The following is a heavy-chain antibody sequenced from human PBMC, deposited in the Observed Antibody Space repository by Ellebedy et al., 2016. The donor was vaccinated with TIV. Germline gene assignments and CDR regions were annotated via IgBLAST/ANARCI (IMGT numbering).Heavy chain of an antibody. Sequence: ASVKVSGXASGYTFTSYDINWVRQATGQGLEWMGWMNPNSGNTGYAQKFQGRVTMTRNTSISTAYMELSSLRSEDTAVYYCARAPRVREILLVTTHYYYGMDVWGQGTTVTVSS. CDR2: MNPNSGNT. J-gene: IGHJ6*02. D-gene: IGHD4-17*01. CDR3: ARAPRVREILLVTTHYYYGMDV. CDR1: GYTFTSYD. V-gene: IGHV1-8*01.